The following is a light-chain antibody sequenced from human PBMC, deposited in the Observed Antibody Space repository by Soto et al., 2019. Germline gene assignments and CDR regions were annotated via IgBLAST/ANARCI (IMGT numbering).Light chain of an antibody. V-gene: IGKV3-15*01. CDR2: SAS. CDR3: QQYNKWPLT. Sequence: IVRTHAPVTLSVSPGEIATLSCTASQSVNNNVAWYQQKPGHTPRLLIYSASIGATGTPARFSGSGSGSDFTLTISSLQSEDFAVYYCQQYNKWPLTFGPGTKVDIK. CDR1: QSVNNN. J-gene: IGKJ3*01.